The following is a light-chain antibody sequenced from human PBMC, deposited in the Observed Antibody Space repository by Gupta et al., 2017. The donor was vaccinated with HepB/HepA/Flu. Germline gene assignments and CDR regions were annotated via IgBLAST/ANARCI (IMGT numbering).Light chain of an antibody. CDR1: SSAVGGDNY. Sequence: QSALTQPASVSGSPGQSITISCTGTSSAVGGDNYVSWYQQHPGKAHKLMIYEVSKRPAGVANRFSGSKSGNTASLTIPGLQAEDEADYYCSSYTSSSTRVFGGGTKLTVL. CDR2: EVS. CDR3: SSYTSSSTRV. V-gene: IGLV2-14*01. J-gene: IGLJ2*01.